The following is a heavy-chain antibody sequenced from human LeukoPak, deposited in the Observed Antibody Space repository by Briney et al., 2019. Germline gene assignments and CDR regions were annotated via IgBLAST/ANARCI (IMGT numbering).Heavy chain of an antibody. CDR1: GFTFSSYA. J-gene: IGHJ4*02. CDR2: ISYDGSNK. D-gene: IGHD4-17*01. V-gene: IGHV3-30*04. Sequence: PGGSLRLSCAASGFTFSSYAMHWVRQAPGKGLEWVAVISYDGSNKYYADSEKGRFTISRDNSKNTLYLQMNSLRAEDTAVYYCAKGNQATVTINYWGQGTLVTVSS. CDR3: AKGNQATVTINY.